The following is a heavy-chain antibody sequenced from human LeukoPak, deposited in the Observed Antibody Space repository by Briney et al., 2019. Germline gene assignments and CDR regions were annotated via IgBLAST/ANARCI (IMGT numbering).Heavy chain of an antibody. V-gene: IGHV3-15*01. J-gene: IGHJ4*02. D-gene: IGHD1-26*01. CDR3: TELVGATRGIDI. CDR2: MKSKTNGGTT. CDR1: GFTFSNAW. Sequence: GGSLRLTCAASGFTFSNAWMTWVRQPPGTGQEWVGRMKSKTNGGTTDYAAPVKGRFTISRDDSKNTLYLQMNSLKTEDTAMYYCTELVGATRGIDIWGQGTLVTVSS.